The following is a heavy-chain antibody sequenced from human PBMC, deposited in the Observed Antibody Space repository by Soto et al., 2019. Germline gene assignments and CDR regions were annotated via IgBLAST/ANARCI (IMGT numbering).Heavy chain of an antibody. V-gene: IGHV3-21*01. Sequence: EVQLVESGGGLVKPGGSLRLSCAASGFTFSSYSMNWVRQAPGKGLEWVSSISSSSSYIYYADSVKGRFTISRDNAKNSLYLQMNRLRAEDTAGYYCASLTGYCSSTSCYDFDYWGQGTLVTVSS. J-gene: IGHJ4*02. CDR1: GFTFSSYS. D-gene: IGHD2-2*01. CDR2: ISSSSSYI. CDR3: ASLTGYCSSTSCYDFDY.